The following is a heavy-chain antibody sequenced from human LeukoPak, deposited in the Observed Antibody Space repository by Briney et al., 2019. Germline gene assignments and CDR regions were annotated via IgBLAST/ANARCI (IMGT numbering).Heavy chain of an antibody. V-gene: IGHV3-7*01. Sequence: PGGSLRLSCAAFGFIFSSYWMSWVRQAPGKGLEWVANINQDGGAKYYVDSLKGRFTISRDNIEKSLYLQLNSLTADDTAVYFCARAPTTGTVDYWGQGTLVTVSS. J-gene: IGHJ4*02. CDR1: GFIFSSYW. CDR2: INQDGGAK. D-gene: IGHD1-1*01. CDR3: ARAPTTGTVDY.